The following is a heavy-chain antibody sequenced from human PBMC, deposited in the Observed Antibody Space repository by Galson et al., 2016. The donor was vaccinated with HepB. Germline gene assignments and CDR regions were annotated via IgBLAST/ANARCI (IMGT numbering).Heavy chain of an antibody. J-gene: IGHJ1*01. CDR2: VNTGNGNT. CDR3: ARLSSAWDQHWDH. CDR1: GYTFTAYA. Sequence: SVKVSCKASGYTFTAYAMLWVRQAPGQRLEWMGWVNTGNGNTKYSQKFQGRVTITRDTSASTAYMELRSLRSEDTSIYYCARLSSAWDQHWDHWGQGTLVTVSS. V-gene: IGHV1-3*04. D-gene: IGHD2-2*01.